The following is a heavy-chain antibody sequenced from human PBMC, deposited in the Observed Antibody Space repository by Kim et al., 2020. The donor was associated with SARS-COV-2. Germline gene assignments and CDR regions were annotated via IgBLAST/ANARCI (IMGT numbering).Heavy chain of an antibody. V-gene: IGHV4-34*01. J-gene: IGHJ5*02. CDR2: INHSGST. Sequence: SETLSLTCAVYGGSFSGYYWSWIRQPPGKGLEWIGEINHSGSTNYNPSLKSRVTISVDTSKNQFSLKLSSVTAADTAVYYCARGLAPITMVRAVHRETRLNWFDPWGQGTLVTVSS. D-gene: IGHD3-10*01. CDR1: GGSFSGYY. CDR3: ARGLAPITMVRAVHRETRLNWFDP.